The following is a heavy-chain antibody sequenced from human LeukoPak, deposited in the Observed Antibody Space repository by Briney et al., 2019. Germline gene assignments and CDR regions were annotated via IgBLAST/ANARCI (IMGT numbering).Heavy chain of an antibody. CDR3: ARVGGGGYCYLYFQH. CDR2: ISAYNGNT. V-gene: IGHV1-18*01. Sequence: ASVKVSCKASGYTFTSYDIRWVRQAPGQGLEWMGWISAYNGNTNYAQKFQGRVTMTTDTTTSTAYMELRSLRSDDTAVYYCARVGGGGYCYLYFQHWGQGTLVTVSS. CDR1: GYTFTSYD. J-gene: IGHJ1*01. D-gene: IGHD2-21*02.